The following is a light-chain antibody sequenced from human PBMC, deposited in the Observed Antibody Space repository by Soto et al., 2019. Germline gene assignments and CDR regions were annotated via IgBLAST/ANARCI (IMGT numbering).Light chain of an antibody. J-gene: IGKJ5*01. CDR3: QQYNDWFSIT. CDR2: DTS. Sequence: EIVMTQSPATLSVSPGERAALSCRASQSVSSKLARYRQRPGQALGLVIYDTSTRATGVPARFSGSGSGTEFTLTISSLQSEDFGVYYCQQYNDWFSITFGQGTRLEIK. CDR1: QSVSSK. V-gene: IGKV3-15*01.